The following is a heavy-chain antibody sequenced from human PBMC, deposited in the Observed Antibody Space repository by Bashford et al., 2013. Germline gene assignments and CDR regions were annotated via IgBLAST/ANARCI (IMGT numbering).Heavy chain of an antibody. Sequence: SETLSLTCTVSGGSISSYYWSWIRQPPGKGLEWIGYIYYSGSTNYNPSLKSRVTISVDTSKNQFSLKLSSVTAADTAVYYCARSQSSYYDFWSGYYTENGGIPYFDYWGQGTLVTVSS. CDR1: GGSISSYY. D-gene: IGHD3-3*01. CDR2: IYYSGST. V-gene: IGHV4-59*01. J-gene: IGHJ4*02. CDR3: ARSQSSYYDFWSGYYTENGGIPYFDY.